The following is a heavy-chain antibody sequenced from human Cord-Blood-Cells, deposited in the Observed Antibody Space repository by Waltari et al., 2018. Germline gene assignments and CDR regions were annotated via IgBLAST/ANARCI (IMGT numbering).Heavy chain of an antibody. Sequence: QLQLQESGPGLVKPSETLSLTCTVSGGSISSSSYYWGWIRQPPGKGLEWIGSIYYSGSTYYNPSLKSRVTISVDTSKNQFSLKLSSVTAADTAVYYCARRTIFDAFDIWGQGTMVTVSS. V-gene: IGHV4-39*01. CDR2: IYYSGST. J-gene: IGHJ3*02. D-gene: IGHD3-3*01. CDR1: GGSISSSSYY. CDR3: ARRTIFDAFDI.